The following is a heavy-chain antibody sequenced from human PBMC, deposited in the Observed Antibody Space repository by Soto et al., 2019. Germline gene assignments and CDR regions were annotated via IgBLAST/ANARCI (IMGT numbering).Heavy chain of an antibody. CDR1: GYTFTSYG. V-gene: IGHV1-18*01. Sequence: QVQLVQSGAEVKKPGASVKVSCKASGYTFTSYGISWVRQAPGQGLERMGWISAYNGNTNYAQKLQGRVTMTADTAASTGYMVLRSLRSDDTAVYYCARDRSYYSDYWGEGALVTVSS. D-gene: IGHD3-10*01. J-gene: IGHJ4*02. CDR2: ISAYNGNT. CDR3: ARDRSYYSDY.